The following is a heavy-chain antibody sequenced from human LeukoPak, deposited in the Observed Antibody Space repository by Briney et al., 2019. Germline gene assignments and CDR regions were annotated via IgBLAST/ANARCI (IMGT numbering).Heavy chain of an antibody. CDR1: GFTFSSYW. D-gene: IGHD1-1*01. CDR2: IKEDGSEK. J-gene: IGHJ4*02. V-gene: IGHV3-7*01. CDR3: ARDRTGNDY. Sequence: GGSLRLSCAASGFTFSSYWMSWIRQAPGKGLEWVANIKEDGSEKYYVDSVRGRFTISRDNAKNSLSLQMNSLRAEDTAVYYCARDRTGNDYWGQGTLVTVSS.